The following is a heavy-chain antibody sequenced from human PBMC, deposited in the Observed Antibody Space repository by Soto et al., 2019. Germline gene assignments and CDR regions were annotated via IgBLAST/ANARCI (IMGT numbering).Heavy chain of an antibody. V-gene: IGHV4-4*07. CDR1: GGSINSYW. Sequence: SETLSLTGSVAGGSINSYWWSWIRQPAGKGLEWIGRVYSSGTTDYNHSLNSRATMSVETSKNQFSLKLSSVTAADTAVYYCARDIGSYAYGEGYWGQGIQVTVSS. D-gene: IGHD3-10*01. CDR2: VYSSGTT. J-gene: IGHJ4*02. CDR3: ARDIGSYAYGEGY.